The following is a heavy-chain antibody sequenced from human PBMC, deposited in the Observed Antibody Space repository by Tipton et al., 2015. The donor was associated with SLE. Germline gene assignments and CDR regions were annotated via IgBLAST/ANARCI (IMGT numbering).Heavy chain of an antibody. J-gene: IGHJ4*02. V-gene: IGHV3-53*04. Sequence: SLRLSCAASGFTVSSNYMSWVRQAPGKGLEWVSVIYSGGSPYYADSVKGRFTISRHNSKNTLYLQMNSLRAEDTAVYYCASRASSGYYSFDYWGQGTLVTVSS. D-gene: IGHD3-22*01. CDR3: ASRASSGYYSFDY. CDR1: GFTVSSNY. CDR2: IYSGGSP.